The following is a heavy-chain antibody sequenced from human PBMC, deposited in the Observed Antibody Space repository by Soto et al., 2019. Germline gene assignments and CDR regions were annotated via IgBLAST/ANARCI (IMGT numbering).Heavy chain of an antibody. D-gene: IGHD2-2*01. CDR2: INHSGST. J-gene: IGHJ6*02. Sequence: SETLSLTCAVYGGSFSGYYWSWIRQPPGKGLEWIGEINHSGSTNYNPSLKSRVTISVDTSKNQFSLKLSSVTAADTAVYYCARGSLVGVVVPAAMLRYYYGMDVWGQGTTVTVSS. CDR1: GGSFSGYY. V-gene: IGHV4-34*01. CDR3: ARGSLVGVVVPAAMLRYYYGMDV.